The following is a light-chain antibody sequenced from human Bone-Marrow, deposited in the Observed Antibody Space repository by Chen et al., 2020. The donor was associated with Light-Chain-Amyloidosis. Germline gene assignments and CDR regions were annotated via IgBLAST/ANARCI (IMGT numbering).Light chain of an antibody. CDR3: SSYTSSSTVV. J-gene: IGLJ1*01. CDR1: SSDVGGYTY. V-gene: IGLV2-14*01. CDR2: EVS. Sequence: QSALPQPASVSGSPGPSITTSCTGTSSDVGGYTYVYWYQQHPGKAPKLMIYEVSNRPSGVSNRFSGSKSGNMASLTISGLQAEDEADYYCSSYTSSSTVVFGTGTKVTVL.